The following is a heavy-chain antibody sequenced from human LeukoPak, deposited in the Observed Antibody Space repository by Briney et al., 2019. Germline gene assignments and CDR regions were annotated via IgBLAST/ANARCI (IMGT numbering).Heavy chain of an antibody. CDR3: ARGQVPAARGYNWFDP. D-gene: IGHD2-2*01. CDR1: GGSLNSYY. CDR2: INARGDT. J-gene: IGHJ5*02. V-gene: IGHV4-34*01. Sequence: SETLSLTCTVSGGSLNSYYWNWIRQPPGKGLEWIGEINARGDTNFNPSLKSRVTISVDTSKNQFSLTLTSMIAADTAVYYCARGQVPAARGYNWFDPWGQGTLVTVSS.